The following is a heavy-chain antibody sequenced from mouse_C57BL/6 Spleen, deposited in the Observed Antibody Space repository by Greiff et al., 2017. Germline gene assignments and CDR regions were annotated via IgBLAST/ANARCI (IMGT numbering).Heavy chain of an antibody. J-gene: IGHJ2*01. CDR3: AIYGSSPYFDY. V-gene: IGHV1-82*01. CDR1: GYAFSSSW. D-gene: IGHD1-1*01. Sequence: QVQLQQSGPELVKPGASVKISCKASGYAFSSSWMNWVKQRPGKGLEWIGRIYPGDGDTNYNGKFKGKATLTADKSSSTAYMQLSSLTSEESAVYFCAIYGSSPYFDYWGQGTTLTVSS. CDR2: IYPGDGDT.